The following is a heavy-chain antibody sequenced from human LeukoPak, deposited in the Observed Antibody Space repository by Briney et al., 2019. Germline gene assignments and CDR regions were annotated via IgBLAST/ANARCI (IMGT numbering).Heavy chain of an antibody. Sequence: GGSLRLSCAASGFTFSIFDMHWVRQAPGKGLEWVAVISDDGRSKYYEDSVTGRFTISRDNSKNTLYLQMSGLRAEDTAVYYCAHAGEIDYGKFGHWGQETLVTVSS. CDR3: AHAGEIDYGKFGH. V-gene: IGHV3-30*03. J-gene: IGHJ4*02. CDR2: ISDDGRSK. D-gene: IGHD4-17*01. CDR1: GFTFSIFD.